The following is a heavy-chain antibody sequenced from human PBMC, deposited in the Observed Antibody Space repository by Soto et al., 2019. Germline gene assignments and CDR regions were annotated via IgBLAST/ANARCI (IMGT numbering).Heavy chain of an antibody. D-gene: IGHD3-10*01. CDR2: ISSSSSTI. J-gene: IGHJ6*02. Sequence: EVQLVESGGGLVQPGGSLRLSCAASGFTFSSYSMNWVRQAPGKGLEWVSYISSSSSTIYYADSVKGRFTISRDNAKNPLYLQMNSLRDEDTAVYYCARDPADSYYYARYGMDVWGQGTTVTVSS. V-gene: IGHV3-48*02. CDR1: GFTFSSYS. CDR3: ARDPADSYYYARYGMDV.